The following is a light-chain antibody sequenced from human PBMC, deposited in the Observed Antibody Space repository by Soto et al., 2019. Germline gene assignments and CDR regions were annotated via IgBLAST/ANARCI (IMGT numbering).Light chain of an antibody. CDR3: QQTYSTPYT. J-gene: IGKJ2*01. V-gene: IGKV1-39*01. Sequence: IHMTQSPSSLSASVGDRVTITCRASQRITTYLNWYQQKPGEAPKLLISTSGTLQRGVPSRFSGSWSGTDFTLTITRLQRADFATYFCQQTYSTPYTFGPGTQLEI. CDR2: TSG. CDR1: QRITTY.